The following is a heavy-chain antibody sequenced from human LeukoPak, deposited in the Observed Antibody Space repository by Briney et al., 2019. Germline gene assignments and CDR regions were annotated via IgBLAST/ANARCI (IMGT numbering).Heavy chain of an antibody. Sequence: SVKVSCKASGYTFTSYAISWVRQAPGQGLEWMGGIIPIFGTANYAQKFQGRVTITADESTSTAYMELSSLRSEDTAVYYCARFPMGPDPYYMDVWGKGTTVTISS. V-gene: IGHV1-69*13. CDR1: GYTFTSYA. D-gene: IGHD3-10*01. CDR2: IIPIFGTA. CDR3: ARFPMGPDPYYMDV. J-gene: IGHJ6*03.